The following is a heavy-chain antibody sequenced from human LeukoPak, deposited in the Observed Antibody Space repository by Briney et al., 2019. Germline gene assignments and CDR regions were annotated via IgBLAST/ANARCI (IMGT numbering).Heavy chain of an antibody. CDR2: ISWNSGSI. V-gene: IGHV3-9*03. CDR1: GFTFDDYA. J-gene: IGHJ4*02. CDR3: ARGYSYGYLYFDY. D-gene: IGHD5-18*01. Sequence: PGRSLRLSCAASGFTFDDYAMHWLRQAPGKGLEWVSGISWNSGSIGYADSVKGRFTISRDNAKNSLYLQMNSLRAEDMAVYYCARGYSYGYLYFDYWGQGTLVTVSS.